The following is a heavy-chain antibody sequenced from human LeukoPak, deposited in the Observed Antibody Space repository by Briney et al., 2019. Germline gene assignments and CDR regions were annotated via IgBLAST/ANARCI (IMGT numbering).Heavy chain of an antibody. CDR1: GGTFTSYA. CDR3: ARDRGTMVRGVITLND. Sequence: ASVKVSCKASGGTFTSYAISWVRQAPGQGLECMGGIISIFGTANYAQKFQGRVTITADESTSTAYMELSSLRSEDTAVYYCARDRGTMVRGVITLNDWGQGTLVTVSS. J-gene: IGHJ4*02. D-gene: IGHD3-10*01. V-gene: IGHV1-69*13. CDR2: IISIFGTA.